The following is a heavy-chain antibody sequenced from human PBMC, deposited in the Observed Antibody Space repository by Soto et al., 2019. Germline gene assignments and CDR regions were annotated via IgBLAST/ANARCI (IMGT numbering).Heavy chain of an antibody. V-gene: IGHV3-30*18. CDR1: GFTFSSYG. CDR2: ISYDGSNK. CDR3: AKDQGSGGGFDY. Sequence: QVQLVESGGGVVQPGRSLRLSCAASGFTFSSYGMHWVRQAPGKGLEWVAVISYDGSNKYYADSVKGRFTISRDNSKNTLYLQMNSRRAEDTAVYYGAKDQGSGGGFDYWGQGTLVTVSS. D-gene: IGHD2-15*01. J-gene: IGHJ4*02.